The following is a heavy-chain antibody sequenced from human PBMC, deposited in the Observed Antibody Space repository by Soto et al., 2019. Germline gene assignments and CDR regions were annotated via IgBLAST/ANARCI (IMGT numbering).Heavy chain of an antibody. CDR3: ARARVVPAAATSSDGVCCFDP. V-gene: IGHV1-69*13. J-gene: IGHJ5*02. CDR1: GGTFSSYA. CDR2: IIPIFGTA. Sequence: GASVKVSCKASGGTFSSYAISWVLQAPGQGLEWMGGIIPIFGTANYAQKFQGRVTITADESTSTAYMELSSLRSEDTAVYYCARARVVPAAATSSDGVCCFDPWGQGTLVTVSS. D-gene: IGHD2-2*01.